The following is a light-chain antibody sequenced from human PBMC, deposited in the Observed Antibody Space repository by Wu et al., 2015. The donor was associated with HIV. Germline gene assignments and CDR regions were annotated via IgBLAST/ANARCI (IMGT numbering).Light chain of an antibody. CDR2: GAS. V-gene: IGKV3-20*01. Sequence: EIVLTQSPGTLSLSPGERATLSCRASQSVSSSYLAWYQQKPGQAPRLLIYGASSRATGIPDRFSGSVSGTEFTLTIDSMQSEDFAVYYCQQYNNWPPWTFGQGTKVEIK. J-gene: IGKJ1*01. CDR3: QQYNNWPPWT. CDR1: QSVSSSY.